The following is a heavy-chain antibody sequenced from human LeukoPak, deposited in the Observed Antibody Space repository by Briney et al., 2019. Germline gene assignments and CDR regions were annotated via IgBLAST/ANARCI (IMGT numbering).Heavy chain of an antibody. CDR1: GFTFDDYA. D-gene: IGHD5-18*01. V-gene: IGHV3-9*01. CDR3: AFSPLGFNYGYAY. J-gene: IGHJ4*02. Sequence: GRSLRLSCAASGFTFDDYAMHWVRQAPGKGLGWVSGISWNSGSIGYADSVKGRFTIYRDDSQNILYLQMNNLSGDDTALYYCAFSPLGFNYGYAYWGQGTLVTVSS. CDR2: ISWNSGSI.